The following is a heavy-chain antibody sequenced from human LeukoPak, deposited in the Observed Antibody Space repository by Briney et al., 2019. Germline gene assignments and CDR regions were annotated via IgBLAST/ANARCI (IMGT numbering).Heavy chain of an antibody. V-gene: IGHV1-69*05. CDR3: ARDRQLKIESGSFTPLGY. Sequence: ASVKVSCKASGGTFSSYAISWVRQAPGQGLEWMGGIIPIFGTANYAQKFQGRVTITTDESTSTAYMELSSLRSDDTAVYYCARDRQLKIESGSFTPLGYWGQGTLVTVSS. D-gene: IGHD1-26*01. CDR1: GGTFSSYA. J-gene: IGHJ4*02. CDR2: IIPIFGTA.